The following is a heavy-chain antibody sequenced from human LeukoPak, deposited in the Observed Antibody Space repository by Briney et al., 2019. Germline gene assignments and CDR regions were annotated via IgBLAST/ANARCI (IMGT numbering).Heavy chain of an antibody. V-gene: IGHV3-23*01. D-gene: IGHD3-16*01. CDR2: ISGSGGNT. CDR1: GFTFSSYT. CDR3: AKGAGDVGMDA. J-gene: IGHJ6*02. Sequence: PGGSLRLSCAASGFTFSSYTMSWVRQAPGKGLEWVSRISGSGGNTYYADSAKGRFTISRDNPRDTLYLRMTSLRVDDTAVYYCAKGAGDVGMDAWGQGTSVTVSS.